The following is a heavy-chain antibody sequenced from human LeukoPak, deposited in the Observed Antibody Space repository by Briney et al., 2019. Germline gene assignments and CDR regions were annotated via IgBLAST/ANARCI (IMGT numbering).Heavy chain of an antibody. Sequence: PGGSLRLSCAASGFTFSTYAMHWVRQAPGKGLAWVAVISYDGNNNYYADSVKGRFTISRDNSKSTLYLQMDSLRAEDTAVYHCARDVGIVAAGTYYVSWGQGTVVTVSS. CDR2: ISYDGNNN. J-gene: IGHJ5*02. CDR3: ARDVGIVAAGTYYVS. V-gene: IGHV3-30*04. CDR1: GFTFSTYA. D-gene: IGHD6-13*01.